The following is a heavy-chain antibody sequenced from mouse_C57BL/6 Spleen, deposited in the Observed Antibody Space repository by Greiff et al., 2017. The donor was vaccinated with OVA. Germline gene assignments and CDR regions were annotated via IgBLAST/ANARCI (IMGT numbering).Heavy chain of an antibody. D-gene: IGHD2-2*01. Sequence: QVQLQQPGAELVKPGASVKLSCKASGYTFTSYWMQWVKQRPGQGLEWIGEIDPSDSYTNYNQKFKGKATLTVDTSSSTAYMQLSSLTSEDSAVYYCAREGYGYDDYWGQGTTLTVSS. V-gene: IGHV1-50*01. J-gene: IGHJ2*01. CDR1: GYTFTSYW. CDR3: AREGYGYDDY. CDR2: IDPSDSYT.